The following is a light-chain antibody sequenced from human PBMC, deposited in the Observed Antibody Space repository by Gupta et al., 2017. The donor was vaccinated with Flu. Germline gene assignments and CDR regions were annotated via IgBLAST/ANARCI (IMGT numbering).Light chain of an antibody. V-gene: IGLV3-21*02. CDR3: QVWDSSSDHPV. CDR1: NIGSKS. J-gene: IGLJ3*02. Sequence: GQTARITCGGNNIGSKSVHWYQQKPGQAPVLVVYDDSARPSGIPERFSGSNSGNTATLTISRVEAGDEADYYCQVWDSSSDHPVFGGGTKLTVL. CDR2: DDS.